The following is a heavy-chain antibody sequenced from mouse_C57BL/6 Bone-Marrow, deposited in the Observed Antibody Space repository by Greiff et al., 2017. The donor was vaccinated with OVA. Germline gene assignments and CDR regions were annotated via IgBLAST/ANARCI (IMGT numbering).Heavy chain of an antibody. CDR2: IWRGGST. CDR3: ASHYYGSSPFAY. V-gene: IGHV2-5*01. J-gene: IGHJ3*01. Sequence: VMLVESGPGLVQPSQSLSITCTVSGFSLTSYGVHWVRQSPGKGLEWLGVIWRGGSTDYNAAFMSRLSITKDNSKGQVFFKMNSLQADDTAIYYCASHYYGSSPFAYWGQGTLVTVSA. D-gene: IGHD1-1*01. CDR1: GFSLTSYG.